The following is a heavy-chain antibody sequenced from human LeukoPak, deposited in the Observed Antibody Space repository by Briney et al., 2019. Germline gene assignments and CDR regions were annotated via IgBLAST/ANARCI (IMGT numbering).Heavy chain of an antibody. D-gene: IGHD5-12*01. J-gene: IGHJ5*02. V-gene: IGHV4-4*02. Sequence: SETLSLTCAVSGGSISSSNWWSWVRQPPGKGLEWIGEIYHSGSTNYNPSLKSRVTISVDKSKNQFSLKLSSVTAADTAVYYCASGGCSGYDLNWFDPWGQGTLVTASS. CDR3: ASGGCSGYDLNWFDP. CDR2: IYHSGST. CDR1: GGSISSSNW.